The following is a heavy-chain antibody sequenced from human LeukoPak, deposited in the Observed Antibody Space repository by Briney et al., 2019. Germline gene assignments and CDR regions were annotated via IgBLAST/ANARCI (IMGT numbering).Heavy chain of an antibody. Sequence: ASVKVSCKASGYTFTGYYMHWVRQAPGQGLEWMGWINPNSGGTNYAQKFQGRVTMTRDTSISTAYMELSRLRSDDTAVYYCARVPRRCSGGSCYSIFDYWGQGTLVTVSS. CDR3: ARVPRRCSGGSCYSIFDY. CDR1: GYTFTGYY. J-gene: IGHJ4*02. CDR2: INPNSGGT. D-gene: IGHD2-15*01. V-gene: IGHV1-2*02.